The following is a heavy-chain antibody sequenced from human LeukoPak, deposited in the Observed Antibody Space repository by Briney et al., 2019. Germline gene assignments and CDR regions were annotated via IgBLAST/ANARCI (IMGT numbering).Heavy chain of an antibody. D-gene: IGHD3-22*01. CDR3: AREADHYYDSSGYSKSPWFDP. CDR2: ISYDGSIK. CDR1: GFTFTSYA. Sequence: PGRSLRLSCAASGFTFTSYAMHWVRQAPGKGLEWVTVISYDGSIKYYADSVKGRFTISRDNSENTLYLQMNSLRPEDTAVYYCAREADHYYDSSGYSKSPWFDPWGQGTLVTVSS. J-gene: IGHJ5*02. V-gene: IGHV3-30-3*01.